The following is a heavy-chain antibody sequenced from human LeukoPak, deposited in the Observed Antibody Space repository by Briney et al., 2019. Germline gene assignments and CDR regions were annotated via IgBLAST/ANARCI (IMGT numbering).Heavy chain of an antibody. CDR3: ARVGYGSGSWGWFDP. J-gene: IGHJ5*02. Sequence: SETLSLTCTVSGGSISGFFWTWIRQSPGKGLEYIGYIYYSGTTDYNPTLKSRVSMSVDTSKNQFFLNLTSVTAADTAIYYCARVGYGSGSWGWFDPWGQGALVTVSS. CDR1: GGSISGFF. D-gene: IGHD3-10*01. V-gene: IGHV4-59*01. CDR2: IYYSGTT.